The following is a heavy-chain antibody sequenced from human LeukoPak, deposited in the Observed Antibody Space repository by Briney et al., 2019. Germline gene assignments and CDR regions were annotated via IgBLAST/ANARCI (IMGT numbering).Heavy chain of an antibody. CDR2: ISYDGSNK. CDR3: ARAPLGDIDY. Sequence: GGSLRLSCAASGFTFSSYGMHWVRQAPGKGLEWVAVISYDGSNKYYADSVKGRFTISRDNSKNALYLQMNSLRAEDTAVYYCARAPLGDIDYWGQGTLVTVSS. D-gene: IGHD2-21*02. CDR1: GFTFSSYG. J-gene: IGHJ4*02. V-gene: IGHV3-30*03.